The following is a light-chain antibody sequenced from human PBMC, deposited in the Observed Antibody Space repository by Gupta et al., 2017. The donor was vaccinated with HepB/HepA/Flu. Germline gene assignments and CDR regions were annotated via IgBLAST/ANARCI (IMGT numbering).Light chain of an antibody. CDR3: FSNAGDNIWV. V-gene: IGLV2-11*01. CDR2: DVS. Sequence: SALTQPRSVAGSPGQSVTISCTTTSNYVSTYNFVSWYQQHPRNGHMLMVYDVSKRSAGVADRFSVSTSGSTASLTISGREEEEEADYYFFSNAGDNIWVFGGGTKVTVL. CDR1: SNYVSTYNF. J-gene: IGLJ3*02.